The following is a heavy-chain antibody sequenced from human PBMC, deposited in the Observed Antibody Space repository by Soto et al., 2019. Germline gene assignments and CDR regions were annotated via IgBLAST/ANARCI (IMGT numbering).Heavy chain of an antibody. J-gene: IGHJ4*02. CDR3: ARDQSGIETTGGGRIDH. CDR2: VSFDGSNK. V-gene: IGHV3-30-3*01. D-gene: IGHD1-26*01. Sequence: QVQLVESGGGVVQPGRSLRLSCAASGFTFSTHAMHWVRQAPGKGLECVEIVSFDGSNKYYADSVKGRFTISRDNSKNTVYLQMSGLTHEDTAVYYCARDQSGIETTGGGRIDHWGQGTLVTVSS. CDR1: GFTFSTHA.